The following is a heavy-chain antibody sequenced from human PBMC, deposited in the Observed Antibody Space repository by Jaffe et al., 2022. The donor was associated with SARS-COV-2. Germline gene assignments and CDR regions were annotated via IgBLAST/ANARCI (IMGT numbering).Heavy chain of an antibody. D-gene: IGHD4-4*01. V-gene: IGHV3-33*01. CDR2: IWYDGSNK. CDR3: ARDLTTVTTSSLYYYYGMDV. CDR1: GFTFSSYG. Sequence: QVQLVESGGGVVQPGRSLRLSCAASGFTFSSYGMHWVRQAPGKGLEWVAVIWYDGSNKYYADSVKGRFTISRDNSKNTLYLQMNSLRAEDTAVYYCARDLTTVTTSSLYYYYGMDVWGQGTTVTVSS. J-gene: IGHJ6*02.